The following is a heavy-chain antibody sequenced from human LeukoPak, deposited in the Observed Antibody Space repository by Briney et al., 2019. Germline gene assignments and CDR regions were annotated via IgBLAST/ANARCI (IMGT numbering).Heavy chain of an antibody. J-gene: IGHJ6*03. D-gene: IGHD1-1*01. CDR3: AREETAAPYYCYMDI. V-gene: IGHV4-4*07. Sequence: SETLSLTCTVSGGSISSYYWSWLRQPAGKGLECIGRIYTSGSTNYNPSLKSRVTMSIDTSKNQFSLKLSSVTAADTAVYYCAREETAAPYYCYMDIWGKGTTVTVSS. CDR1: GGSISSYY. CDR2: IYTSGST.